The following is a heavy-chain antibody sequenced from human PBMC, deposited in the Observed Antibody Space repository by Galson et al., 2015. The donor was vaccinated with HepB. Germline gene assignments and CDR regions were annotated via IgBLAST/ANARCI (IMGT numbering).Heavy chain of an antibody. J-gene: IGHJ4*01. Sequence: PALVKPTQTLTLTCTFSGFSLSTSGVGVGWIRRPPGKALEWLALIYWNDDKRYSPSLKSRLTITKDTSKNQVVLTMANMDPVDTATYYCAHSEGQWLAYYFDYWGQGTLVTVSS. D-gene: IGHD6-19*01. V-gene: IGHV2-5*01. CDR1: GFSLSTSGVG. CDR3: AHSEGQWLAYYFDY. CDR2: IYWNDDK.